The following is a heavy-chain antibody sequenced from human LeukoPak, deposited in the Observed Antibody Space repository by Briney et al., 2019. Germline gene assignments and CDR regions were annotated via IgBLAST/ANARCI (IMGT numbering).Heavy chain of an antibody. J-gene: IGHJ4*02. D-gene: IGHD3-22*01. V-gene: IGHV3-23*01. Sequence: GGSLRLSCAASGFTFSSYAMSWVRQAPGKGLEWVSAISGSGGSTYYADSVKGRFTISRDNSKNTLYLQINSLRAEDTAVYYCAKDITMIVPPSGNYWGQGTLVTVSS. CDR1: GFTFSSYA. CDR2: ISGSGGST. CDR3: AKDITMIVPPSGNY.